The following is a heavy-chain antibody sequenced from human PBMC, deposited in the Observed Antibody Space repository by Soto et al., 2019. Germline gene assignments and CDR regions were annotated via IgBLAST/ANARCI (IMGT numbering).Heavy chain of an antibody. CDR2: ISGSGGRA. J-gene: IGHJ4*02. D-gene: IGHD3-16*01. Sequence: VQLLDSGGCLVQPGGSLRLSCAASGFTFSNYAMTWVRQGPGKGLEWVSGISGSGGRAYYADSVKGRFTIARDNSKSTLYLQMNSPRAKDTAVYYCAKAYFVWSSARPYYCDYWGQGTLVAVSS. CDR3: AKAYFVWSSARPYYCDY. V-gene: IGHV3-23*01. CDR1: GFTFSNYA.